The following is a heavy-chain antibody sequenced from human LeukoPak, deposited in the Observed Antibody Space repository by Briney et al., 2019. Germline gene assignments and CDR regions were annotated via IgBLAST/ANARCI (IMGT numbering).Heavy chain of an antibody. CDR3: AATEKFAFDI. V-gene: IGHV3-30*03. CDR1: GFTFSSYG. Sequence: PGRSLRLSCAASGFTFSSYGMHWVRQAPGKGLEWVAVISHDGSNKYYADSVKGRFTISRDNAKNSLYLQMNSLRAEDTALYYCAATEKFAFDIWGHGTMVTVSS. CDR2: ISHDGSNK. J-gene: IGHJ3*02.